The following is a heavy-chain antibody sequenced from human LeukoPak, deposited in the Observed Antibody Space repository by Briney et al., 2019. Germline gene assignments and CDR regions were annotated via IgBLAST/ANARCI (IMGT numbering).Heavy chain of an antibody. CDR1: GGSIRSYY. J-gene: IGHJ4*02. Sequence: PSETLSLTCTVSGGSIRSYYWGWIRQPPGKELEWIGYIHNIGGTQYNPSLNSRVTISADTSKNQFSLKLSSVTAADTAVYYCAIDPDYWGQGTLVTVSS. V-gene: IGHV4-59*08. D-gene: IGHD3-9*01. CDR2: IHNIGGT. CDR3: AIDPDY.